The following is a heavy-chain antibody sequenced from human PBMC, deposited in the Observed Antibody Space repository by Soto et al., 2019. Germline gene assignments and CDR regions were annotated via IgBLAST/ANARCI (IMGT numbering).Heavy chain of an antibody. J-gene: IGHJ3*02. CDR2: IGTAGDT. CDR3: SRVTAEWPSWAFYI. Sequence: HPGGSLRLSCAASGFTFSSYDMHWVRQATGKGLEWVSAIGTAGDTYYPGSVKGRFTISRENAKNSLYLQMNSLRAEDTAVYYCSRVTAEWPSWAFYIWGQGSMVTVSS. V-gene: IGHV3-13*01. D-gene: IGHD2-8*01. CDR1: GFTFSSYD.